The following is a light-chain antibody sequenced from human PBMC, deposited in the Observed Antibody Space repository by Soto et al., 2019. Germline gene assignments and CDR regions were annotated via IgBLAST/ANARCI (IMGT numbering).Light chain of an antibody. CDR3: HQTYSTPQT. V-gene: IGKV1-39*01. CDR2: AAS. J-gene: IGKJ1*01. CDR1: QSVSDS. Sequence: NQMTQSPSSLSASVGDRVTITCRANQSVSDSLNWYQQKPGKVPKLLIYAASSLRSGVPSRISGSGSGTDFTLTISSLQPEDFATYYCHQTYSTPQTFGQGTKVDIK.